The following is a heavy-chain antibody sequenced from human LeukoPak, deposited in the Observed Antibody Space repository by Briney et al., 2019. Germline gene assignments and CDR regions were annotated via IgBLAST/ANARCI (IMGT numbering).Heavy chain of an antibody. V-gene: IGHV4-39*07. J-gene: IGHJ4*02. D-gene: IGHD5-12*01. CDR2: IYYSGST. CDR3: AKSGYDYLGQFDY. CDR1: GGSISSSSYY. Sequence: SETLSLTCTVSGGSISSSSYYWGWIRQPPGKGLERIGSIYYSGSTYYNPSLKSRVTISVDTSKNQFSLKLSSVTAADTAVYYCAKSGYDYLGQFDYWGQGTLVTVSS.